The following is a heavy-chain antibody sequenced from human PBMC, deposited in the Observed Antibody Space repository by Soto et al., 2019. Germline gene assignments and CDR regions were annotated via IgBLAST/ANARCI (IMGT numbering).Heavy chain of an antibody. J-gene: IGHJ3*02. CDR2: ISGSGGST. V-gene: IGHV3-23*01. Sequence: GGSLRLSCAASGSTFSSYAMSWVRQAPGKGLEWVSAISGSGGSTYYADSVKGRFTISRDNSKNTLYLQMNSLRAEDTAVYYCAKDSRAGYDFWSGPDAFDIWGQGTMVTVSS. CDR1: GSTFSSYA. D-gene: IGHD3-3*01. CDR3: AKDSRAGYDFWSGPDAFDI.